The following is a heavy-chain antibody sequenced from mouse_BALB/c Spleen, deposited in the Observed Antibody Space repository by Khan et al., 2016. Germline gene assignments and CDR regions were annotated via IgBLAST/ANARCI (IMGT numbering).Heavy chain of an antibody. CDR3: TRNIVPMDY. D-gene: IGHD2-5*01. CDR2: ISYSGIT. CDR1: GGSITSGY. Sequence: EVQLQESGPRLVKPSQTLSLTCSVTGGSITSGYWNWIRKFPGHKLEYMGYISYSGITYFNPSLKSRISITRDTSKSQFYLQLNSVTTEDTATYYCTRNIVPMDYWGQGTSVTVSS. J-gene: IGHJ4*01. V-gene: IGHV3-8*02.